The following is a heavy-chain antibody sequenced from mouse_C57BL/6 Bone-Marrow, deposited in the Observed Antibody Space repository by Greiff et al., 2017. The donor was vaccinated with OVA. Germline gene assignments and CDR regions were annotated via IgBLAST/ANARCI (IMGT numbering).Heavy chain of an antibody. CDR1: GYTFTSYW. CDR3: ARRAVVVPWYFDV. J-gene: IGHJ1*03. D-gene: IGHD1-1*01. CDR2: IYPGSGST. V-gene: IGHV1-55*01. Sequence: VQLQEPGAELVKPGASVKMSCKASGYTFTSYWITWVKQRPGQGLEWIGDIYPGSGSTNYNEKFKSKATLTVDTSSSTAYMQLSSLTSEDSAVYYCARRAVVVPWYFDVWGTGTTVTVSS.